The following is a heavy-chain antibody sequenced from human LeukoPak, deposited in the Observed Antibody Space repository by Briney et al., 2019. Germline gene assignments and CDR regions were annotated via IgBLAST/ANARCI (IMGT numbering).Heavy chain of an antibody. CDR3: ARAGYYDSSGYYRIFDY. Sequence: SETLSLTCAVSGGSISSGGYSWSWIRQPPGKGLEWIGYIYHSGSTYYNPSLKSRVTISVDRSKNQFSLKLSSVTAADTAVYYCARAGYYDSSGYYRIFDYRGQGTLVTVSS. V-gene: IGHV4-30-2*01. CDR2: IYHSGST. D-gene: IGHD3-22*01. J-gene: IGHJ4*02. CDR1: GGSISSGGYS.